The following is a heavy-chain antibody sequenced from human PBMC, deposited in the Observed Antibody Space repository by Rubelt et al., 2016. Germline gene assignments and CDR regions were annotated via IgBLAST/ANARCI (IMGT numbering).Heavy chain of an antibody. CDR3: AGDRVAVRGCFDS. CDR2: IWYDGGNK. Sequence: GRSLRLSRAASGFTFSNYGMHWVRQAPGKGLEWVAIIWYDGGNKYYADSVKGRFTISRDNSKNTLYLQMNSLRVEDTGVYYCAGDRVAVRGCFDSWGQGTLVTVSS. J-gene: IGHJ5*01. V-gene: IGHV3-33*01. D-gene: IGHD3-10*01. CDR1: GFTFSNYG.